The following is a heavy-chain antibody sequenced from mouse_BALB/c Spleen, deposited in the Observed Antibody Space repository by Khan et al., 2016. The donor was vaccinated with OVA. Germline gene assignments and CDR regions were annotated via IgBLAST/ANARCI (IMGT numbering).Heavy chain of an antibody. V-gene: IGHV1-87*01. CDR3: ASHYGSYFDY. CDR1: GYTFTRYW. Sequence: VQLQQSGAELVRPGASVKLSCKASGYTFTRYWMQWVKQRPGQGLEWIGAIYPGDGDTKYTQKFKGKATLTADKSSSTAYMELSSLASEDSAVYYCASHYGSYFDYWGQGTTLTVSS. D-gene: IGHD2-1*01. CDR2: IYPGDGDT. J-gene: IGHJ2*01.